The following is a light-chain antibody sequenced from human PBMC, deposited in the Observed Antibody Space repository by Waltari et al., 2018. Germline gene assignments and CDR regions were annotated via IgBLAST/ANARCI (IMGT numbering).Light chain of an antibody. CDR3: QQYYTSLYT. Sequence: DIQMTQSPSSLSASVGDRVTITCRASQGISDSLAWYQQKPGSAPRLLVYTASRLESGVPSRFSGSGSGTDYTLTISSLQPEDFATYYCQQYYTSLYTFGQGTKLEI. CDR2: TAS. J-gene: IGKJ2*01. V-gene: IGKV1-NL1*01. CDR1: QGISDS.